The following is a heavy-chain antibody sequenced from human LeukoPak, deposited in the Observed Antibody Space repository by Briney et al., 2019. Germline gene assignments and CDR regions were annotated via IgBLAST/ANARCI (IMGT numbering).Heavy chain of an antibody. CDR1: GGSISSYY. J-gene: IGHJ4*02. CDR2: IYYSGST. D-gene: IGHD2-21*01. V-gene: IGHV4-59*12. CDR3: AILVDHRDY. Sequence: SETLSLTCTVSGGSISSYYWSWIRQPPGKGLEWIGYIYYSGSTNYNPSLKSRVTMSVDTSKNQFSLKLSSVTAADTAVYYCAILVDHRDYWGQGTLVTVSS.